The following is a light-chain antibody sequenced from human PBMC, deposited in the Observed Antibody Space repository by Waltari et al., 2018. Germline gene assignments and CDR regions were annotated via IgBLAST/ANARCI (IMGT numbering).Light chain of an antibody. Sequence: DIVLTPSPAALSLSPGARAPLSFRVRLRVSNYTAWYQQKPGQAPRLPISDVSNRATGTPARFSGSGSGTDFTLTISNLEPEDFAVYHCQLRTNWPPFTFGPGTRVEIK. V-gene: IGKV3-11*01. CDR1: LRVSNY. J-gene: IGKJ3*01. CDR3: QLRTNWPPFT. CDR2: DVS.